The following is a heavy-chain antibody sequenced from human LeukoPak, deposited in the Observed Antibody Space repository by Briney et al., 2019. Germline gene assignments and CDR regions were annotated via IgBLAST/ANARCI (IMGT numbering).Heavy chain of an antibody. J-gene: IGHJ4*02. D-gene: IGHD1-26*01. CDR2: TIPIFGTA. CDR3: ARGQTYSGSYVFEY. V-gene: IGHV1-69*05. Sequence: ASVKVSCKASGGTFSSYAIIWVRQAPGQGLEWMGGTIPIFGTANYAQKFKGRVTITTDESTSTAYMELSSMRSEDTAVYYCARGQTYSGSYVFEYWGQGTLVTVSS. CDR1: GGTFSSYA.